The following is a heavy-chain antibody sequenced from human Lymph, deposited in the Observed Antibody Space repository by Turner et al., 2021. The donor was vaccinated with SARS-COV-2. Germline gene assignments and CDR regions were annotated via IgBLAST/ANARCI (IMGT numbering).Heavy chain of an antibody. CDR1: GYTLTELS. CDR2: FDPEEGET. Sequence: QVQLVQSGAEVKKPGASMKVSCKVSGYTLTELSMHWVRQAPGKGLEWVGGFDPEEGETIYAQKFQGRVTMTEDTSTDTVYMELSSLRSEDTAVYYCATVLCSGGSCYYYGMDVWGQGTTVTVSS. CDR3: ATVLCSGGSCYYYGMDV. D-gene: IGHD2-15*01. J-gene: IGHJ6*02. V-gene: IGHV1-24*01.